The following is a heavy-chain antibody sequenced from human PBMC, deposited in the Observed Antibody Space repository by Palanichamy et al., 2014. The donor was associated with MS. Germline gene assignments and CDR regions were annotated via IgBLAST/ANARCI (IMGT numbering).Heavy chain of an antibody. D-gene: IGHD3-22*01. CDR3: ARDNSVYYQYFDY. CDR2: ISYDGINK. V-gene: IGHV3-30*03. CDR1: SFG. Sequence: SFGMHWVRQAPGKGLEWVAVISYDGINKYFTDSVKGRFTISRDNSKNTLYLHMNSLRTEDTAVYYCARDNSVYYQYFDYWGQGTLVTVSS. J-gene: IGHJ4*02.